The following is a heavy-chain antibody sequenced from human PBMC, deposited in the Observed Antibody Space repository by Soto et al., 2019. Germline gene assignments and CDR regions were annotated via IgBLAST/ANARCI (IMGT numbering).Heavy chain of an antibody. D-gene: IGHD3-10*01. V-gene: IGHV1-58*02. CDR3: AAHGTPRKSYGSGTTKPIYYYYYMDV. CDR2: IVVGSGNT. CDR1: GFTFTSSA. Sequence: SVKVSCKASGFTFTSSAMQWVRQARGQRLEWKGWIVVGSGNTNYAQKFQERVTITRDMSTSTAYMELSSLRSEDTAVYYCAAHGTPRKSYGSGTTKPIYYYYYMDVWGKGTTVTVSS. J-gene: IGHJ6*03.